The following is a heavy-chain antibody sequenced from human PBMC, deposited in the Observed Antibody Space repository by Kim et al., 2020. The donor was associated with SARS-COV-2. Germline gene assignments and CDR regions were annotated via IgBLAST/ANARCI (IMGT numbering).Heavy chain of an antibody. V-gene: IGHV4-34*01. D-gene: IGHD2-2*01. CDR2: INHSGST. CDR3: ARGLARAAAFAGY. Sequence: SETLSLTCAVYGGSFSGYYWSWIRQPPGKGLEWIGEINHSGSTNYNPSLKSRVTISLDTSKNQFSLKLSSVTAADTAVYYCARGLARAAAFAGYWGQGTL. CDR1: GGSFSGYY. J-gene: IGHJ4*02.